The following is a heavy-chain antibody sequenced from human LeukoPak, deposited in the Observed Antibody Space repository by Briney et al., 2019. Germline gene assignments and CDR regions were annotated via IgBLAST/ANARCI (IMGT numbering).Heavy chain of an antibody. CDR3: ARGGGDLWQDFDY. D-gene: IGHD2-21*02. V-gene: IGHV4-39*07. CDR1: GGSITSTNYY. Sequence: PSETLSLTCTVSGGSITSTNYYWPWIRQPPGKGPEWIGSVYYSGTTYYNPSLMSRATVSVDTPKNQFSLKLSSVTAADTAVYYCARGGGDLWQDFDYWGQGTLVTVSS. J-gene: IGHJ4*02. CDR2: VYYSGTT.